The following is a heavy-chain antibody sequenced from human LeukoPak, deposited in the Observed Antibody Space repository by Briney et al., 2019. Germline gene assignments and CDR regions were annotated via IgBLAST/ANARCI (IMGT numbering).Heavy chain of an antibody. CDR1: GFTFSSYG. Sequence: PGRSLRLSCAASGFTFSSYGMHWVRQAPGKGLEWVSGISWNSGSIGYADSVKGRFTISRDNAKNSLYLQMNSLRAEDTALYYCAKAKNPYYYDSSGRLPLFDYWGQGTLVTVSS. V-gene: IGHV3-9*01. D-gene: IGHD3-22*01. CDR2: ISWNSGSI. J-gene: IGHJ4*02. CDR3: AKAKNPYYYDSSGRLPLFDY.